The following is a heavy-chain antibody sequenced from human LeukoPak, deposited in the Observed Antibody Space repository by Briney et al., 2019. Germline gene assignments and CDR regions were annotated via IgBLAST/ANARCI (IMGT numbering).Heavy chain of an antibody. Sequence: SQTLSLTCTVSGGSISSGGYYWSWFRQHPGKGLEWIGLIYYSGTTYYNPSLKSRVSISVDASKKQFSLKLSSVTAADTAVYYCARYYYDNNGPSASAYFDYWGQGTLVTVSS. CDR3: ARYYYDNNGPSASAYFDY. J-gene: IGHJ4*02. CDR2: IYYSGTT. V-gene: IGHV4-31*03. D-gene: IGHD3-22*01. CDR1: GGSISSGGYY.